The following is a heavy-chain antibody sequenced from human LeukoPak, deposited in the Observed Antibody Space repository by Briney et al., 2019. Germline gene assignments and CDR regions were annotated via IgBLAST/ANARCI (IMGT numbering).Heavy chain of an antibody. Sequence: PGGSLRLSCAASGFTFSSYGMHWVRQAPGKGLEWVAVIWYDGSNKYYADSVKGRFTISRDNSKNTLYQQMNSLRAEDTAVYYCAKPRSGWSLWDYWGQGTLVTVSS. CDR3: AKPRSGWSLWDY. J-gene: IGHJ4*02. CDR2: IWYDGSNK. D-gene: IGHD6-19*01. V-gene: IGHV3-33*06. CDR1: GFTFSSYG.